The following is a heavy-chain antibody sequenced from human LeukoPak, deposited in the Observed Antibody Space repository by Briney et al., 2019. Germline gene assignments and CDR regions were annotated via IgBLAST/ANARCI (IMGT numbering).Heavy chain of an antibody. V-gene: IGHV3-48*03. Sequence: GGSLRLSCAASRFTFRSYEMNWVRQAPGKGLEWVSYISSSGSTIYCADSVKGRFTISRDNAKNSLYLQMNSLRAEDTAVYYCAELGITMIGGVWGKGTTVTISS. D-gene: IGHD3-10*02. CDR2: ISSSGSTI. CDR1: RFTFRSYE. CDR3: AELGITMIGGV. J-gene: IGHJ6*04.